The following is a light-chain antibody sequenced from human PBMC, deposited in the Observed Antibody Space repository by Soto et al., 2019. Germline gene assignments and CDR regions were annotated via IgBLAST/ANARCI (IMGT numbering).Light chain of an antibody. J-gene: IGKJ5*01. CDR3: QQYGGSPIT. CDR2: GVS. Sequence: EIVLTQSPGALSLSPGERATLSCRASQSVSSAYSAWYQQKPGQAPRLLIYGVSTRATGIAVRFSGSGSGTDFTLTITRLEPEDFALYYCQQYGGSPITFGLGTRLEIK. CDR1: QSVSSAY. V-gene: IGKV3-20*01.